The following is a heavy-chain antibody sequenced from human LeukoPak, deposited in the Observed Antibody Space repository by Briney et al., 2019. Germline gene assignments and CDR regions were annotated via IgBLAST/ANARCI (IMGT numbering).Heavy chain of an antibody. CDR1: GFTFSSYA. V-gene: IGHV3-23*01. Sequence: PGGSLRLSCAASGFTFSSYAMSWVRQAPGKGLEWVSAISSSGGSTYYADSVKGRFTISRDNSKNTLYLQMNSLRAEDTAVYYCAKDSIYSRGSGWYRGAFDIWGQGTMVTVSS. J-gene: IGHJ3*02. D-gene: IGHD6-19*01. CDR2: ISSSGGST. CDR3: AKDSIYSRGSGWYRGAFDI.